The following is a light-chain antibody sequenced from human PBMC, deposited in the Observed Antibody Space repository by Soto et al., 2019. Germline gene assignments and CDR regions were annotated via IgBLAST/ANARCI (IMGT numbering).Light chain of an antibody. CDR2: AAS. J-gene: IGKJ3*01. Sequence: DIQMTQSPSSLSASVGDRVTITCRASQSISSYLNWYQQKPGKAPKLLIYAASSLQSGVPSRFSGSGSGTDFTLTISSLHPEDFATYYCQQSYSTPLTFGPGTKVDIK. CDR3: QQSYSTPLT. CDR1: QSISSY. V-gene: IGKV1-39*01.